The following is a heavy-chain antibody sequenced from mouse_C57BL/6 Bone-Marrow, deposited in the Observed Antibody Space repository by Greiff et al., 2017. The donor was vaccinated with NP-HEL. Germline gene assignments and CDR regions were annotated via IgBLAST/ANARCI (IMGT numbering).Heavy chain of an antibody. J-gene: IGHJ4*01. CDR1: GFNIKNTY. CDR3: ARNGWDLLWLRRRVYYAMDY. D-gene: IGHD2-2*01. V-gene: IGHV14-3*01. CDR2: IDPANGNT. Sequence: VQLQQSVAELVRPGASVKLSCTASGFNIKNTYMHWVKQRPEQGLEWIGRIDPANGNTKYAPKFQGKATITADTSSNTAYLQLSSLTSEDTAIYYCARNGWDLLWLRRRVYYAMDYWGQGTSVTVSS.